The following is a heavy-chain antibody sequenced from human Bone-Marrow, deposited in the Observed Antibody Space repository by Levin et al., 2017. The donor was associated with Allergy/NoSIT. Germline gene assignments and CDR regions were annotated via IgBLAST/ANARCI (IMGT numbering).Heavy chain of an antibody. Sequence: GGSLRLSCAASGFSFPNYWMSWVRQAPGKGLEWVANIKQDGSEKYYVDSVKGRFTISRDNAKNSVYLQMDGLRDEDTAVYYCARGGAYGGNFHFYYWGQGALVTVSS. V-gene: IGHV3-7*01. CDR1: GFSFPNYW. J-gene: IGHJ4*02. CDR2: IKQDGSEK. CDR3: ARGGAYGGNFHFYY. D-gene: IGHD4-23*01.